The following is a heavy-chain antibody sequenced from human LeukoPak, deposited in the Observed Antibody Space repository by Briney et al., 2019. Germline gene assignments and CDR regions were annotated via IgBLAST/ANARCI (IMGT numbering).Heavy chain of an antibody. J-gene: IGHJ3*02. CDR1: GFSFTNTW. V-gene: IGHV3-15*01. CDR2: VKSKADDGTT. CDR3: ATEGGSGSYYGDDAFDM. D-gene: IGHD3-10*01. Sequence: GGSLRLSCEASGFSFTNTWMSWVRQAPGKGLEWVGRVKSKADDGTTDYAAPVQGRFTISRDDSKNTLSLQMNSLETEDTAVYYCATEGGSGSYYGDDAFDMWGQGTMVTVSS.